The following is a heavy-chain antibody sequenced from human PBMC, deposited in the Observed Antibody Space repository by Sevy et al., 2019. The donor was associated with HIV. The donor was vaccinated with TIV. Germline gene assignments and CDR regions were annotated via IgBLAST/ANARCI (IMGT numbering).Heavy chain of an antibody. CDR1: GFTFGSYR. D-gene: IGHD5-12*01. J-gene: IGHJ4*02. Sequence: GESLKISCAASGFTFGSYRMTWVRQAPGKGLEWVSCISSTSAYINYADSVKGRFTISRDNAKNLLYLQMDSLRAEETAVYYCARAVVEISTWRSDYWGQGTLVTVSS. CDR3: ARAVVEISTWRSDY. V-gene: IGHV3-21*01. CDR2: ISSTSAYI.